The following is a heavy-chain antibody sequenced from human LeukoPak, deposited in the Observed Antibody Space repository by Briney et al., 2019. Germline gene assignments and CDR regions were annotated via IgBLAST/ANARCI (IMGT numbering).Heavy chain of an antibody. Sequence: GRSLRLSCAASGFTFSSYGMHWVRQAPGKGLEWVAVIWYDGSNKYYADSVKGRFTISRDNSKNTLYLQMNSLRAEDTAVYYCAREDSSGWTLPRGAFDIWGQGTMVTVSS. CDR3: AREDSSGWTLPRGAFDI. V-gene: IGHV3-33*01. CDR1: GFTFSSYG. CDR2: IWYDGSNK. J-gene: IGHJ3*02. D-gene: IGHD6-19*01.